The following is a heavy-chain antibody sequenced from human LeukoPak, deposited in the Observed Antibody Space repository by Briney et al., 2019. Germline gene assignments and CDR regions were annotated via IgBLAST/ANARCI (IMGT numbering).Heavy chain of an antibody. J-gene: IGHJ3*02. V-gene: IGHV4-34*01. CDR1: GGSFSGYY. D-gene: IGHD6-13*01. CDR3: ARPWYSSSWLDAFDI. Sequence: SETLSLTCAVYGGSFSGYYWSWIRQPPGKGLEWIGEINHSGSTNYNPSLKSRVTISVDTSKNQFSLKLSSVTAADTAVYYCARPWYSSSWLDAFDIWGQGTMVTVSS. CDR2: INHSGST.